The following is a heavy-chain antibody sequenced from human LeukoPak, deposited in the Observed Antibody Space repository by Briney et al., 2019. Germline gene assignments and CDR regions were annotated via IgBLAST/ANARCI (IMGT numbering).Heavy chain of an antibody. CDR3: ARGEDYYDSSGYYFDY. J-gene: IGHJ4*02. Sequence: ASVKVSCKASGYTFTSYYMHWVRQAPGQGLEWMGIINPSGGSTSYAQKFQGRVTMTRDTSTSTVYMELSSLRSEDTAVYYRARGEDYYDSSGYYFDYWGQGTLVTVSS. V-gene: IGHV1-46*01. CDR1: GYTFTSYY. D-gene: IGHD3-22*01. CDR2: INPSGGST.